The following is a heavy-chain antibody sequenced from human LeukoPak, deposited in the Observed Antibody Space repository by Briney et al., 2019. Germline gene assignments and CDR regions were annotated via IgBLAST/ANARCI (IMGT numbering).Heavy chain of an antibody. D-gene: IGHD3-22*01. Sequence: GESLKISCKGSGYSLTSYWIGWVRQMPGKGLEWMGIIYPGDSDTRYSPSFQGQVTISADKSISTAYLQWSSLKASDTAMYYCARGPYYYDSSGYFYYFDYWGQGTLVTVSS. CDR3: ARGPYYYDSSGYFYYFDY. V-gene: IGHV5-51*01. CDR1: GYSLTSYW. CDR2: IYPGDSDT. J-gene: IGHJ4*02.